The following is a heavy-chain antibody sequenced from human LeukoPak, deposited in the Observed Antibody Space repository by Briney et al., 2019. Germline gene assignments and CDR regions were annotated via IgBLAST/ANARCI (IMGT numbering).Heavy chain of an antibody. CDR3: AKTFDYYDSSGYYCVIDAFDI. CDR1: GFTFSSYG. D-gene: IGHD3-22*01. Sequence: GGSLRLSCAASGFTFSSYGMHWVRQAPGKGLEWVAFIRYDGSNKYYADSVKGRFTISRDNSKNTLYLQMNSLRAEDTAVYYCAKTFDYYDSSGYYCVIDAFDIWGQGTMVTVSS. V-gene: IGHV3-30*02. CDR2: IRYDGSNK. J-gene: IGHJ3*02.